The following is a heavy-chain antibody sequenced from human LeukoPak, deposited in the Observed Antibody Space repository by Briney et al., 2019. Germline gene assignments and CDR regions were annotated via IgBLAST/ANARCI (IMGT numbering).Heavy chain of an antibody. CDR3: ARDRNSGPSLDI. Sequence: ASVKVSCKASGYTFTGYYIHWVRQAPGQGLEWMGWIYPYSGDTNYAQNFQGRVIMTRDTSISTAYMELSSLKSDDTAVYYCARDRNSGPSLDIWGQGTMLTVS. J-gene: IGHJ3*02. V-gene: IGHV1-2*02. CDR1: GYTFTGYY. CDR2: IYPYSGDT. D-gene: IGHD2/OR15-2a*01.